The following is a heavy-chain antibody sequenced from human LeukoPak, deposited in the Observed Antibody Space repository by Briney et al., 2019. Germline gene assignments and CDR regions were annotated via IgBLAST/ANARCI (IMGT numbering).Heavy chain of an antibody. J-gene: IGHJ4*02. CDR2: IYPSDSDT. CDR1: GYSFTSYW. Sequence: GESLKISCKGSGYSFTSYWIGWVRQMPGKDLEWVGIIYPSDSDTRYSPSFQGQVTISGDNSISTAYLQWSSLKASDTAMYYCARGEPYDSSGYYDYWGQGTLVTVSS. CDR3: ARGEPYDSSGYYDY. D-gene: IGHD3-22*01. V-gene: IGHV5-51*01.